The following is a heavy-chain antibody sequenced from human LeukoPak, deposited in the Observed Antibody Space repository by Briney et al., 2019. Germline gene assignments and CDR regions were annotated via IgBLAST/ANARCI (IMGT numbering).Heavy chain of an antibody. J-gene: IGHJ3*02. CDR2: INTDGSTI. CDR1: GFTFSSYW. Sequence: GGSLRLSCAPSGFTFSSYWMHWVRQAPGKGLVWVSRINTDGSTITYADSVKGRFTISRDNAKNTLYLQMNSLRAEDTAVYYCVIVQLVGAFDIWGQGTMVTVSS. D-gene: IGHD6-6*01. V-gene: IGHV3-74*01. CDR3: VIVQLVGAFDI.